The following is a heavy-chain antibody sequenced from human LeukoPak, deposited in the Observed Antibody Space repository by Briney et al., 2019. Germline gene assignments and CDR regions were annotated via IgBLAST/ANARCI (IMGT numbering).Heavy chain of an antibody. J-gene: IGHJ4*02. V-gene: IGHV3-74*01. CDR1: GFTFSTYW. Sequence: GGSLRLSCAASGFTFSTYWMHWVRQAPGKGLVWVSRINPDGSRTSYADSAKGRFTISRDNAKNTLYLQMNSLRAEDTAVYYCARHYYYDSSGALDYWGRGTLVTVSS. D-gene: IGHD3-22*01. CDR3: ARHYYYDSSGALDY. CDR2: INPDGSRT.